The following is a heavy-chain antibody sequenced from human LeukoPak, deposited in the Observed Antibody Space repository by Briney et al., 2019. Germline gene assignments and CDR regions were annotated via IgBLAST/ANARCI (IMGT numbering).Heavy chain of an antibody. CDR2: ISGRDSST. D-gene: IGHD1-26*01. V-gene: IGHV3-23*01. CDR3: ATSGGTYWS. Sequence: GGSLRLSCAASGFTFSSYEMHWVRQAPGKGLEWVSGISGRDSSTYYADSVKGRFTISRETSKNTLYLQMNSLRAEDTAVYYCATSGGTYWSWGQGTLVTVSS. CDR1: GFTFSSYE. J-gene: IGHJ5*02.